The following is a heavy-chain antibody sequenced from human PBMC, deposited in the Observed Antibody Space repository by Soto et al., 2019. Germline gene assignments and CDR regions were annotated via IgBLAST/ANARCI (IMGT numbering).Heavy chain of an antibody. CDR3: ARDLINWNYYYYGMDV. CDR2: IWYDGSNK. J-gene: IGHJ6*02. Sequence: GGSLRLSCAASGFTFSSYGMHWVRQAPGKGLEWVAVIWYDGSNKYYVDSVKGRFTISRDNSKNTLYLQMNSLRAEDTAVYYCARDLINWNYYYYGMDVWGQGTTVTVSS. V-gene: IGHV3-33*01. D-gene: IGHD1-1*01. CDR1: GFTFSSYG.